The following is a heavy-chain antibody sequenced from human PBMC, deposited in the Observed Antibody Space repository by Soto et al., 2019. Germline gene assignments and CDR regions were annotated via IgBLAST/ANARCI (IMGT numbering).Heavy chain of an antibody. J-gene: IGHJ4*02. CDR2: MTGSGGDI. CDR3: AKDAVYGDGLWLAGN. Sequence: EVQLLESGGGLVQPGGSLRLSCAASGFSVSRYAMMWVRQPPGKGQEWVAGMTGSGGDIRYADPVKGLFTISKDNSKNTLYLQMNSLRAEDTAIYYCAKDAVYGDGLWLAGNWGQGTLVTVSS. D-gene: IGHD2-21*02. CDR1: GFSVSRYA. V-gene: IGHV3-23*01.